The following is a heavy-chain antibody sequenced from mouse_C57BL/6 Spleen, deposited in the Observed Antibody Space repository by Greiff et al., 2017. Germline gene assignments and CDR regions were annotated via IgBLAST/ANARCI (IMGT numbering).Heavy chain of an antibody. CDR1: GYTFTSYW. J-gene: IGHJ2*01. Sequence: QVQLQQPGAELVKPGASVKLSCKASGYTFTSYWMHWVKQRPGQSLEWIGMRQPSRGRTTYNEKFKTKATLTVDKASSTAYMQLSSLTSEDSAVYYGARGPDWGQGTTLTVDS. CDR3: ARGPD. V-gene: IGHV1-64*01. CDR2: RQPSRGRT.